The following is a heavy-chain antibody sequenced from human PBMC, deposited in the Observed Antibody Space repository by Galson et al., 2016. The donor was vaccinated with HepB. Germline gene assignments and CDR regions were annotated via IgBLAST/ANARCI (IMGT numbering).Heavy chain of an antibody. CDR1: GFSVGGKY. CDR3: EGYSDPFDI. J-gene: IGHJ3*02. Sequence: SLRLSCAASGFSVGGKYMTWARQAPGKGLEWVSAIFSGDATYYRDPVKGRFTTSRDTSKNTLYLQMNNLRAEDTAIYYCEGYSDPFDIWGPGTMVTVSS. CDR2: IFSGDAT. V-gene: IGHV3-53*01. D-gene: IGHD3-22*01.